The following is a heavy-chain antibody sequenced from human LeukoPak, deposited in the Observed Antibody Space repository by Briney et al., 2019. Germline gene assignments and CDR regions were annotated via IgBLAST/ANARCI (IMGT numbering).Heavy chain of an antibody. CDR3: AKSWGCSSTSRGAEYFQH. V-gene: IGHV3-23*01. J-gene: IGHJ1*01. CDR2: ISGSGGST. D-gene: IGHD2-2*01. CDR1: GFTFSSYA. Sequence: PGGSLRLSCAASGFTFSSYAMSWVRQAPGKGLEWVSAISGSGGSTYYADSVKGRFTISRDNSKNTLYLQMNSLRAEDTAVYYCAKSWGCSSTSRGAEYFQHWGQGTLVTVSS.